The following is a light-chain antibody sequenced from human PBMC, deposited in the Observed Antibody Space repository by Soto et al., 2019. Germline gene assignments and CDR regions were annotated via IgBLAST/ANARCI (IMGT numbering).Light chain of an antibody. CDR2: KAS. CDR1: QRISSW. J-gene: IGKJ5*01. CDR3: QQYHSFPIT. V-gene: IGKV1-5*03. Sequence: DIQMTQFPSTLSASVGDRVTITCRASQRISSWLAWYQQKPGKAPKLLIYKASSLEGEVPSRFSGSESGTEFTLTISSLQPDDFATYYCQQYHSFPITFGQGTRLEIK.